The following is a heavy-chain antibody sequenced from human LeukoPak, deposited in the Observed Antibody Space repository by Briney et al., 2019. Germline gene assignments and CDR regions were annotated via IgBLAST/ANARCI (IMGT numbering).Heavy chain of an antibody. V-gene: IGHV3-30*02. Sequence: PGGSLRLSCAVSRFTFRKDGIHWVRQAPGKGLEWVTFIRNDGSDKYYADSVKGRFTISRDNSKNRVFLQMNSLRAEDTAVYYCAKDSNWSCDYWGQGTLVTVSS. CDR3: AKDSNWSCDY. D-gene: IGHD1-1*01. CDR2: IRNDGSDK. CDR1: RFTFRKDG. J-gene: IGHJ4*02.